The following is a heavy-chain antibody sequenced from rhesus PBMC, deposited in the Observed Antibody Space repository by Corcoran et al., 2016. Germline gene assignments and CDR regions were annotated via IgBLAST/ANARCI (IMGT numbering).Heavy chain of an antibody. J-gene: IGHJ4*01. Sequence: QVQLQESGPGLVKPSETLSLTCAVAGGSISGYYWSWTRQPPGKGRAWLENIDGKMAGTNSNPALKSRVTSSQDTSKTQFSLKLSSVTAADTALYYCAREDNYYGSGYYTVYFDYWGQGVLVTVSS. V-gene: IGHV4-81*01. D-gene: IGHD3-28*01. CDR2: IDGKMAGT. CDR3: AREDNYYGSGYYTVYFDY. CDR1: GGSISGYY.